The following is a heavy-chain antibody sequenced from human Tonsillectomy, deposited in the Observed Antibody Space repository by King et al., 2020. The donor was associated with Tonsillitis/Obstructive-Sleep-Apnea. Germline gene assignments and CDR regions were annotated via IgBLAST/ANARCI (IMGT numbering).Heavy chain of an antibody. Sequence: PLQESGPGLVKPSETLSLTCTVSGGSISSSSYYWGWIRQPPGKGLEWIGSIYYSGSTYYNPSLKSRVTISVDTSKNQFSLKLSSVTAAEPAVYYCARHRYYYDSSGYSFDYWGQGTLVTVSS. CDR3: ARHRYYYDSSGYSFDY. V-gene: IGHV4-39*01. D-gene: IGHD3-22*01. CDR1: GGSISSSSYY. J-gene: IGHJ4*02. CDR2: IYYSGST.